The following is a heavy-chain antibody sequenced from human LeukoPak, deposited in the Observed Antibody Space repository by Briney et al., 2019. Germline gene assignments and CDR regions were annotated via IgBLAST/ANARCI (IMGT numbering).Heavy chain of an antibody. V-gene: IGHV1-69*04. D-gene: IGHD3-22*01. CDR3: ARTTYYYDSSGYLAEVAFDI. CDR2: IIPILGIA. Sequence: SVKVSCKASGGTFSSYAISWVRQAPGQGLEWMGRIIPILGIANYAQKFQGRVTMTRNTSISTAYMELSSLRSEDTAVYYCARTTYYYDSSGYLAEVAFDIWGQGTMVTVSS. CDR1: GGTFSSYA. J-gene: IGHJ3*02.